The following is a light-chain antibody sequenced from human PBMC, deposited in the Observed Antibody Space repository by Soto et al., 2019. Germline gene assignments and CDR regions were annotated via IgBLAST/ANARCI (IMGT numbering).Light chain of an antibody. CDR1: QSVSSK. CDR2: RAS. CDR3: QQYNDWPYT. Sequence: EIVMTQSPATPSVSPGERVTLSCRASQSVSSKLAWYQHKPGQVPRLLIYRASTRATGIPARFSGSGSGTEFTLTISSLQSEDFGLYYCQQYNDWPYTFGQGTKVDIK. V-gene: IGKV3-15*01. J-gene: IGKJ2*01.